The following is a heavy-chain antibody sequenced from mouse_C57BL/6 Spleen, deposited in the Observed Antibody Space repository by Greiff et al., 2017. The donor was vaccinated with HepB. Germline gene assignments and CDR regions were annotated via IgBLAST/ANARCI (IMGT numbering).Heavy chain of an antibody. CDR3: ARQVFHYGSSPSYAMDY. J-gene: IGHJ4*01. D-gene: IGHD1-1*01. Sequence: VQLQQSGPELVKPGASVKIPCKASGYTFTDYNMDWVKQSHGKSLEWIGDINPNNGGTIYNQKFKGKATLTVDKSSSTAYMELRSLTSEDTAVYYCARQVFHYGSSPSYAMDYWGQGTSVTVSS. CDR1: GYTFTDYN. CDR2: INPNNGGT. V-gene: IGHV1-18*01.